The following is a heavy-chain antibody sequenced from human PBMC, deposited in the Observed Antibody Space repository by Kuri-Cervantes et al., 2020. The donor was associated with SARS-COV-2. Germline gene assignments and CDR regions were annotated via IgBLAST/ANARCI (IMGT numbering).Heavy chain of an antibody. J-gene: IGHJ5*02. D-gene: IGHD7-27*01. V-gene: IGHV3-23*01. Sequence: GESLKISCASSGFTFSNYWMHWVRQAPGKGLGWVSAISGSGGSTYYADSVKGRFTISRDNSKNTLYLQMNSLRAEDTAVYYCARDLRLGKSLDHWGQGTLVTVSS. CDR1: GFTFSNYW. CDR3: ARDLRLGKSLDH. CDR2: ISGSGGST.